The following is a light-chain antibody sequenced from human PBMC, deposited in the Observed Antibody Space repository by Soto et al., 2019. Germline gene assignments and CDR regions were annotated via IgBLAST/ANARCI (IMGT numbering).Light chain of an antibody. CDR2: GVT. V-gene: IGLV2-14*01. CDR3: SSYANTYNWV. J-gene: IGLJ3*02. CDR1: SSDVGANNF. Sequence: QSALIQPASVSGSPGQSITISCTGTSSDVGANNFVSWYQQHPGKAPKLLIYGVTNRPSGVSNRFSGSKSGNTASLSISGLQADDDGDYYCSSYANTYNWVFGGGTKVTVL.